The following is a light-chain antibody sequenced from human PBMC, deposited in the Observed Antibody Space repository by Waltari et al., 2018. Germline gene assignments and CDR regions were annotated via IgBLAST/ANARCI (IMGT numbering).Light chain of an antibody. V-gene: IGKV4-1*01. CDR1: QSVLYSSNSQND. CDR2: WAS. CDR3: QQSYSAPHT. J-gene: IGKJ2*01. Sequence: DIVMTQSPDSLAVSLGERVTINCKSSQSVLYSSNSQNDLAWYQQKPGPPPKLPIYWASAREAGVPDRFSGSESGTDFTLTISSLQAEDVAVYYCQQSYSAPHTFGQGTKLENK.